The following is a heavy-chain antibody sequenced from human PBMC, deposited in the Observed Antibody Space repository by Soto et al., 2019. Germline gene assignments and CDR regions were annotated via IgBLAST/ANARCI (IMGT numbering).Heavy chain of an antibody. V-gene: IGHV4-34*01. CDR1: GGSFSADY. CDR3: ARGRRELGY. D-gene: IGHD3-10*01. CDR2: INHSGNT. Sequence: TLSLTCGVYGGSFSADYWSLIRQPPGKGLEWIGEINHSGNTNYNPSLKSRVTISVDTSKNQFSLKLRSVTAADTAVYYCARGRRELGYWGQGTLVTVSS. J-gene: IGHJ4*02.